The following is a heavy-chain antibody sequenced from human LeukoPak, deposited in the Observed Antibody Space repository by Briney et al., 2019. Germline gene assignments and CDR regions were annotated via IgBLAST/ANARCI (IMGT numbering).Heavy chain of an antibody. Sequence: PGGSLRLSCAASGFTFSDYYMSWIRQAPAKGLEWVSYISPSDSHKCDADSVKGRFTVSRDNAKNSLYLQMNSLRGEDTAVYYCARGHHNLDVWGQGTTVTVSS. V-gene: IGHV3-11*01. CDR1: GFTFSDYY. CDR2: ISPSDSHK. CDR3: ARGHHNLDV. D-gene: IGHD1-14*01. J-gene: IGHJ6*02.